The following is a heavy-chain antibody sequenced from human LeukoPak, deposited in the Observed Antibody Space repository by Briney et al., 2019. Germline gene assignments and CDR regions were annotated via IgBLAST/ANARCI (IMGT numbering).Heavy chain of an antibody. V-gene: IGHV4-61*02. CDR2: IYTSGST. CDR3: ARAYYDSWSGYYVYFDY. D-gene: IGHD3-3*01. CDR1: GGSISSGSYY. Sequence: SETLSLTCTVSGGSISSGSYYWSWIRQPAGMGLEWIGRIYTSGSTNYNPSLKSRVTMSVDTSKNQFSLKLSSVTAADAAVYYCARAYYDSWSGYYVYFDYWGQGTLVTVSS. J-gene: IGHJ4*02.